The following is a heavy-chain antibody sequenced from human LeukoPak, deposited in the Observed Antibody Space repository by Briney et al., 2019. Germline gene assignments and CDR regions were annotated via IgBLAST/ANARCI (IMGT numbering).Heavy chain of an antibody. CDR2: MKTKSEGSIT. Sequence: GGSLRLSCTASGLTLSKAGMNWVRQPAGKGLEWVGRMKTKSEGSITDYAAPAKGRFTISRDDSKNALFLQTDSMKSDDPPMYCCTTEFKELGSFFYVYYMDVWGTGTTVTISS. D-gene: IGHD3-10*01. CDR1: GLTLSKAG. V-gene: IGHV3-15*01. J-gene: IGHJ6*03. CDR3: TTEFKELGSFFYVYYMDV.